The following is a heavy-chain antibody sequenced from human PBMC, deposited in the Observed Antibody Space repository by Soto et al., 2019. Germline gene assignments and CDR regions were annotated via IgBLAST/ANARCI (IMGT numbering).Heavy chain of an antibody. Sequence: QVQLQESDPGLVKPSQTLSLTCSVSGGSVSSGVHYWSWIRQPPGKGLEWIGYVYYTGSTYYNPSLESRVTISLDTSKNQFSLKMKSVTASDAAVYYCATESSGSSPLHFDFWGQGALVTVSS. V-gene: IGHV4-30-4*01. CDR1: GGSVSSGVHY. J-gene: IGHJ4*02. CDR3: ATESSGSSPLHFDF. D-gene: IGHD6-19*01. CDR2: VYYTGST.